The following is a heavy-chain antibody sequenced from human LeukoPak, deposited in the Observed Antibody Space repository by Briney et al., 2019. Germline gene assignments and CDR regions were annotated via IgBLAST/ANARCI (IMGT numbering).Heavy chain of an antibody. CDR3: AKAVPRYYYDSSGYYYAY. V-gene: IGHV3-23*01. Sequence: GGSLRLSCAASGLTFSSYAMSWVRQAPGKGLEWVSAISGSGGSTYYADSVKGRFTISRDNSKNTLYLQMNSLRAEDTAVYYCAKAVPRYYYDSSGYYYAYWGQGTLVTVSS. D-gene: IGHD3-22*01. CDR1: GLTFSSYA. CDR2: ISGSGGST. J-gene: IGHJ4*02.